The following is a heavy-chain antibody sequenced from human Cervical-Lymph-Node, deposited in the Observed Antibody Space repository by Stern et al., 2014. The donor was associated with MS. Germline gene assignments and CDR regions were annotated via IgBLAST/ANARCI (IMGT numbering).Heavy chain of an antibody. V-gene: IGHV1-69*01. D-gene: IGHD6-13*01. CDR2: IFPVFGTP. CDR1: GGTFSKFP. Sequence: VQLVESGAEVTKTGSSVKVSCKASGGTFSKFPSSWVRHAPGKGLEWLGGIFPVFGTPTYAQEFRGRVTITADVSTSTVYMELSSLRSDDTAVYYCALSSETSDRWYSLGYDLWGQGTLVTVSS. CDR3: ALSSETSDRWYSLGYDL. J-gene: IGHJ5*02.